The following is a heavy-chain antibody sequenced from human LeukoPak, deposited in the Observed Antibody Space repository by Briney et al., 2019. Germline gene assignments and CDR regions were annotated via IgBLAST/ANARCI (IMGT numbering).Heavy chain of an antibody. V-gene: IGHV3-23*01. CDR1: GFTFSSYA. J-gene: IGHJ4*02. CDR3: AKGYQLSSGWYEPHFDY. D-gene: IGHD6-19*01. CDR2: ISGSGGST. Sequence: GGSLRPSCAASGFTFSSYAMSWVRQAPGKGLEWVSAISGSGGSTYYADSVKGRFTISRDNSKDTLYLQMNNLRAEDTAVYYCAKGYQLSSGWYEPHFDYWGQGTLVTVSS.